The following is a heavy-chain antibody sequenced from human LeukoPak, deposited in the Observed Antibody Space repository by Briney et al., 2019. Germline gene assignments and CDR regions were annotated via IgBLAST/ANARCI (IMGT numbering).Heavy chain of an antibody. J-gene: IGHJ4*02. CDR1: GFTVSTKY. CDR2: SYSGGST. Sequence: GGSLRLSCAASGFTVSTKYMSWVRQAPGKGLEWVSVSYSGGSTNYADSVKGRFTISRDNSKNTLYLQMNSLRAEDTAVYYCAKGGCTSGYCGFDYWGQGTLVTVSS. D-gene: IGHD3-22*01. V-gene: IGHV3-53*01. CDR3: AKGGCTSGYCGFDY.